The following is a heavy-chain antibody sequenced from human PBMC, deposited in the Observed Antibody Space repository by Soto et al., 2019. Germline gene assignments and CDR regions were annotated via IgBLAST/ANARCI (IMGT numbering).Heavy chain of an antibody. CDR2: IIPIFGTA. D-gene: IGHD3-10*01. CDR3: ERDRGAVKYYYYGMDV. CDR1: GGTFSSYA. Sequence: SVKVSCKASGGTFSSYAISWVRQAPGQGLEWMGGIIPIFGTANYAQKFQGRVTITADESTSTAYMELSSLRSEDTAVYYCERDRGAVKYYYYGMDVWGQGTTVTVSS. V-gene: IGHV1-69*13. J-gene: IGHJ6*02.